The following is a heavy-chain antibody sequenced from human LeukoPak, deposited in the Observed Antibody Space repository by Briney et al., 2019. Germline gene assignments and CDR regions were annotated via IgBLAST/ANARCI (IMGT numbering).Heavy chain of an antibody. V-gene: IGHV4-30-2*01. CDR1: GGSISSGGYY. D-gene: IGHD2-21*01. CDR3: ARVSTYCGGDCSDY. J-gene: IGHJ4*02. CDR2: IYHSGST. Sequence: TSETLSLTCTVSGGSISSGGYYWRWTRQPPGKGLEWIGYIYHSGSTYYNPSLKSRVTISVDRSKNQFSLKLSSVTAADTAVYYCARVSTYCGGDCSDYWSQGTLVTVSS.